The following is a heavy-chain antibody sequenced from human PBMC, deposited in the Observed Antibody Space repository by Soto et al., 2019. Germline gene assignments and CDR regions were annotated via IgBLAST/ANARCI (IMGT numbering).Heavy chain of an antibody. J-gene: IGHJ5*02. D-gene: IGHD2-2*01. CDR3: ARNAVVSAALDP. CDR1: GASISSSHW. Sequence: SETLSLTCDVSGASISSSHWWCWLRQPPGKGLEWIGEVYHSGSANYNPSLESRVTMSVDKSKNQFSLRLSSVTAADTAPYYCARNAVVSAALDPWGQGTLVTVSS. CDR2: VYHSGSA. V-gene: IGHV4-4*02.